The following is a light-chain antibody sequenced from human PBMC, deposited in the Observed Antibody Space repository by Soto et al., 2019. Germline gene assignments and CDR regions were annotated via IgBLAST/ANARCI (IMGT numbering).Light chain of an antibody. J-gene: IGKJ2*01. CDR3: QQYGSSPPYT. Sequence: EIVLTQSPGTLSLSPGGRATLSCRARQSVSSSYLAWYQQKPGQAPRLLIYGASSRATGIPDRFSGSGSGTDFTLTISRLEPEDFAVYYCQQYGSSPPYTFGQGTKLEIK. V-gene: IGKV3-20*01. CDR2: GAS. CDR1: QSVSSSY.